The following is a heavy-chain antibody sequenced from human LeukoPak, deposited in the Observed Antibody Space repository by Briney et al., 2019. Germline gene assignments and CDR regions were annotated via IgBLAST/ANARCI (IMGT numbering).Heavy chain of an antibody. CDR3: ARHKRRYYYYYMDV. CDR1: GGSFSGYY. J-gene: IGHJ6*03. CDR2: INHSGST. D-gene: IGHD1-14*01. V-gene: IGHV4-34*01. Sequence: SETLSLTCAVYGGSFSGYYWSWIRQPPGKGLEWIGEINHSGSTNYNPSLKSRVTISVDTSKNQFSLKLSSLTAADTAVYYCARHKRRYYYYYMDVWGKGTTVTISS.